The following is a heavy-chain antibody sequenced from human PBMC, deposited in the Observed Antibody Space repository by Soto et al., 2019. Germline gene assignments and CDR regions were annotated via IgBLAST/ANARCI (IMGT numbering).Heavy chain of an antibody. CDR3: ARVATTVTEGPGDWFDP. CDR1: GYTFTSYY. Sequence: QVQLVQSGAEVKKPGASVKVSCKASGYTFTSYYMHWVRQAPGQGLEWMGIINPSGGSTSYAQKFQGRVTMTRDTSTNTVYMELSSLRSEDTAVYYCARVATTVTEGPGDWFDPWGQGTLVTVSS. CDR2: INPSGGST. D-gene: IGHD4-17*01. J-gene: IGHJ5*02. V-gene: IGHV1-46*01.